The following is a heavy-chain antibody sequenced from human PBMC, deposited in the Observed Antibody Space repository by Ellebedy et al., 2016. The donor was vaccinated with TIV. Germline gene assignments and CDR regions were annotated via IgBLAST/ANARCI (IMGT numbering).Heavy chain of an antibody. CDR3: ATDRGYGYAPSTGMDG. V-gene: IGHV1-24*01. CDR2: FDPEDGET. CDR1: GYTLTDLS. J-gene: IGHJ6*02. Sequence: AASVKVSCKVSGYTLTDLSMHWVRQAPGKGLEWMGGFDPEDGETIYAQRFQGRVTMTEDTSTDTAYMELSSLRSEDTAVYYCATDRGYGYAPSTGMDGWGQGTTVTVSS. D-gene: IGHD5-18*01.